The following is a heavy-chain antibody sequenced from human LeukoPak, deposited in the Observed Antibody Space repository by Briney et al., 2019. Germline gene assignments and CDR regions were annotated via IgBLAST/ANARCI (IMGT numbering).Heavy chain of an antibody. CDR2: ISSSSSYI. D-gene: IGHD2-15*01. CDR1: GFTFSSYS. V-gene: IGHV3-21*01. J-gene: IGHJ4*02. CDR3: ARDGSDCSGGSCYHLVFDY. Sequence: GGSLRLSCAASGFTFSSYSMNWVRQAPGKGLEWVSSISSSSSYIYYADSVKGRFTISRDNAKNSLYLQMNSLRAEDTAVYYCARDGSDCSGGSCYHLVFDYCGQGTLVTVSS.